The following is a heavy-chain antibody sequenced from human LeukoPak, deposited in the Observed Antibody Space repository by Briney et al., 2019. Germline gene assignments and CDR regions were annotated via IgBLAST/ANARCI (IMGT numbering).Heavy chain of an antibody. Sequence: SETLSLTCTVSGGSISISNYYWGRIRQPPGRGLEWIGSISYSGTYYNPSLKSRLTISVDTSKNHFSLNLRSVTAADTAVYYCARRTSNPVGAIDYWGQGTLVTVSS. CDR3: ARRTSNPVGAIDY. J-gene: IGHJ4*02. D-gene: IGHD1-26*01. CDR1: GGSISISNYY. CDR2: ISYSGT. V-gene: IGHV4-39*01.